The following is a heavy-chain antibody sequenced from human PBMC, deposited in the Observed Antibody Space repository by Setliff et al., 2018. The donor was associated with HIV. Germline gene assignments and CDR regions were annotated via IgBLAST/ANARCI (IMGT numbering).Heavy chain of an antibody. CDR3: ATCRHRPSNWFDP. J-gene: IGHJ5*02. Sequence: SETLSLTCAVSGGSVSSPSYYWGWIRRPPGKGLEWIRSVYNSGITFKNPSLKSRVSISVDRSGNQFSLRLTSVTAADTAVYYCATCRHRPSNWFDPWGQGTVVTVPQ. CDR2: VYNSGIT. V-gene: IGHV4-39*07. CDR1: GGSVSSPSYY.